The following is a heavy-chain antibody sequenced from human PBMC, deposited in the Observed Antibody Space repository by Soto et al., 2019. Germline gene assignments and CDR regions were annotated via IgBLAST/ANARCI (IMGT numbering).Heavy chain of an antibody. J-gene: IGHJ4*02. V-gene: IGHV4-4*02. Sequence: QVQLQESGPGLVKPSGTLSLTFAVSGGSISSSNWWSWVRQPPGKGLEWIGDIYHSGSTNYNPSLKSRDTISVDKSKQQFALKLSSVTAADTAVYYCARVCNWNYGYFDYWGQGTLVTVSS. D-gene: IGHD1-7*01. CDR2: IYHSGST. CDR1: GGSISSSNW. CDR3: ARVCNWNYGYFDY.